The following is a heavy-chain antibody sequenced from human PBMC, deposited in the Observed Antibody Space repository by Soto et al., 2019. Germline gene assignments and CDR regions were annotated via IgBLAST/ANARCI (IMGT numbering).Heavy chain of an antibody. CDR2: ISAYNGNT. V-gene: IGHV1-18*01. J-gene: IGHJ6*02. CDR1: GYTVTSYG. CDR3: ARDREWLVSLRGYGMDV. D-gene: IGHD6-19*01. Sequence: QVPLVQSGAEVKKPGASVKVSCKASGYTVTSYGISWVRQAPGQGLEWMGWISAYNGNTNYAQKLQGRVTMTTDTSTSTAYMELWSLRSDVTAVYYCARDREWLVSLRGYGMDVWGQGTTVTVSS.